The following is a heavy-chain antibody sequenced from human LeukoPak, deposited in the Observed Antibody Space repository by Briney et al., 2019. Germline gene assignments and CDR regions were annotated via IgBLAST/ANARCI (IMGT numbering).Heavy chain of an antibody. J-gene: IGHJ3*02. CDR2: ISYDGSNK. CDR3: ARARGYSYGIDAFDI. CDR1: GFTFSSYA. V-gene: IGHV3-30*04. D-gene: IGHD5-18*01. Sequence: GRSLRLSCAASGFTFSSYAMHWVRQAPGKGLEWVAVISYDGSNKYYADSVKGRFTISRDNSKNTLYLQMNSLRAEDTVVYYCARARGYSYGIDAFDIWGQGTMVTVSS.